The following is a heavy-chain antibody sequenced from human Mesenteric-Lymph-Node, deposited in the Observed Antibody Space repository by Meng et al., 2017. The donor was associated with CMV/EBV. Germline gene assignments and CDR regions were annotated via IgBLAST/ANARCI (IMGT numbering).Heavy chain of an antibody. J-gene: IGHJ4*02. CDR2: IKEDGNQK. Sequence: GGSLRLSCAVSGFTFSNYWMTWVRQAPGKGLEWVANIKEDGNQKYYVESVRGRFTISRDNARNSLYLQMSSLRADDTAVYYCARGMLWLNYWGQGTLVTVSS. D-gene: IGHD2-2*01. V-gene: IGHV3-7*01. CDR3: ARGMLWLNY. CDR1: GFTFSNYW.